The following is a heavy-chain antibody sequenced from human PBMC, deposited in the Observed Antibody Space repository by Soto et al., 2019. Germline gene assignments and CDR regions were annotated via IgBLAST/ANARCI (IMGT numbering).Heavy chain of an antibody. Sequence: SQTLSVTWAISGKSVSSNTASWNWIRQSPSRGLEWLGRTYFRSKWYNDYAVSVKSRIIINPDTSNNQFSLQLTAVTPEDTAVYFCAKGDNLGPKTGYAFDPWGQGIMVTVSS. D-gene: IGHD5-12*01. J-gene: IGHJ5*02. CDR3: AKGDNLGPKTGYAFDP. CDR1: GKSVSSNTAS. V-gene: IGHV6-1*01. CDR2: TYFRSKWYN.